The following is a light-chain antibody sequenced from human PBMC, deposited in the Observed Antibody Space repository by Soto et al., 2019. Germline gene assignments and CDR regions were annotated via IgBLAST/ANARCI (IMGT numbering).Light chain of an antibody. CDR2: DAS. CDR1: QSVTSY. V-gene: IGKV3-11*01. J-gene: IGKJ5*01. CDR3: QQRSNWPLIT. Sequence: EIVLTQSPGTLSLSPGERATLSCRASQSVTSYLAWYQQKPGQAPRLLIYDASNRATGIPARFSGSGSGTDITLTISSLQPEDFSVYYCQQRSNWPLITFGQGTRLEIK.